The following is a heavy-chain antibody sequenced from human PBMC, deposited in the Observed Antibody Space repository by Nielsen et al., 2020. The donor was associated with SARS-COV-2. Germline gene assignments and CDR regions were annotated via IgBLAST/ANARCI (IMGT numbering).Heavy chain of an antibody. D-gene: IGHD5-18*01. Sequence: SETLSLTCTVSGGSISSYYWSWIRQPPGKGLEWIGYIYYSGSTNYNPSLKSRVTISVDTSKNQFSLKLSSVTAADTAVYYCASYTAMAKYYFDYWGQGTLVTVSS. CDR2: IYYSGST. CDR3: ASYTAMAKYYFDY. J-gene: IGHJ4*02. CDR1: GGSISSYY. V-gene: IGHV4-59*12.